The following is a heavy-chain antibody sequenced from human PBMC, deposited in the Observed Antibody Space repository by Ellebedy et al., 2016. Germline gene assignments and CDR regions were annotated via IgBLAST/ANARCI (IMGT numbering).Heavy chain of an antibody. CDR3: ARDGSEWSRDY. V-gene: IGHV3-21*01. Sequence: GESLKISXAASGFTFNIAGMTWVRQAPGKGLEWVATIVFSGTATYYSDSVKGRFIISRDNAKNSLFLQTNSLRVEDTAVYYCARDGSEWSRDYWGQGTLVTVSS. D-gene: IGHD3-3*01. CDR1: GFTFNIAG. J-gene: IGHJ4*02. CDR2: IVFSGTAT.